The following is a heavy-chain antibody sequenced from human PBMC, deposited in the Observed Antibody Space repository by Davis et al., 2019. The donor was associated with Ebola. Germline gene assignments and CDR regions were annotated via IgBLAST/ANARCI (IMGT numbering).Heavy chain of an antibody. Sequence: PGGSLRLSCAASGFTFDDYAMHWVRQAPGKGLEWVSGISWNSGSIGYADSVKGRFTISRDNAKNSLYLQMNSLRAEDTALYYCAKVRTHDYGDNTYHYWGQGTLVTVSS. J-gene: IGHJ4*02. CDR2: ISWNSGSI. D-gene: IGHD4-17*01. V-gene: IGHV3-9*01. CDR3: AKVRTHDYGDNTYHY. CDR1: GFTFDDYA.